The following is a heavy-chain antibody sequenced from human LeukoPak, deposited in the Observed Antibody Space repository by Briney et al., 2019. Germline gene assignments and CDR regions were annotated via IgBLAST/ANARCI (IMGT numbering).Heavy chain of an antibody. Sequence: SEILSLTCAVYGGSFSGYYWSWIRQPPGKGLEWIGEINHSGSTNYNPSLKSRVTISVDTSKNQFSLKLSSVTAADTAVYYCARSGPVSGWYHHWYFDLWGRGTLVTVSS. D-gene: IGHD6-19*01. J-gene: IGHJ2*01. CDR2: INHSGST. V-gene: IGHV4-34*01. CDR3: ARSGPVSGWYHHWYFDL. CDR1: GGSFSGYY.